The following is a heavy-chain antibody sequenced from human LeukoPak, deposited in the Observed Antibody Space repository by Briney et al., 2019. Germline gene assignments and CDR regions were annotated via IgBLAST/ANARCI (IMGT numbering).Heavy chain of an antibody. CDR3: ATAPLSDLWSGYYSQYFLH. D-gene: IGHD3-3*01. CDR1: EYTLTELS. V-gene: IGHV1-24*01. Sequence: ASVKVSCKVSEYTLTELSMHWVRQAPGKGLEWMGGFDPEDGETIYSQNFQGRVIMTEDTSTDTAYMELRSLRSGDTAVYYSATAPLSDLWSGYYSQYFLHWGRGTLVTVSS. J-gene: IGHJ1*01. CDR2: FDPEDGET.